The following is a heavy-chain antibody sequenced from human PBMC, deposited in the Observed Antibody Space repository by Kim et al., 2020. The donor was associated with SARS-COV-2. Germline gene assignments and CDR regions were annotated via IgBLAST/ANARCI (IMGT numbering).Heavy chain of an antibody. CDR2: IYSGGST. Sequence: GGSLRLSCAASGFTVSSNYMSWVRQAPGKGLEWVSVIYSGGSTYYADSVKGRFTISRDNSKNTLYLQMNSLRAADTAVYYCAREPVGATDYYYGMDVWGQGNTVTVSS. CDR1: GFTVSSNY. J-gene: IGHJ6*02. CDR3: AREPVGATDYYYGMDV. D-gene: IGHD1-26*01. V-gene: IGHV3-66*01.